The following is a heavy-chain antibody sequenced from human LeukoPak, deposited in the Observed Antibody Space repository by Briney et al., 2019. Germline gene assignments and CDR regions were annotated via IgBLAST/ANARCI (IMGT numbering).Heavy chain of an antibody. V-gene: IGHV4-39*01. Sequence: SETLSLTCTVSGDSITSTSYYWGWIRQPPGKGLEWIGSVYYSGSALHNPSLQSRVTLSVDTSKNQFSLKLISVTAADTAVYYCARVYYYYMDVWGKGTTVTVSS. CDR3: ARVYYYYMDV. J-gene: IGHJ6*03. CDR2: VYYSGSA. CDR1: GDSITSTSYY.